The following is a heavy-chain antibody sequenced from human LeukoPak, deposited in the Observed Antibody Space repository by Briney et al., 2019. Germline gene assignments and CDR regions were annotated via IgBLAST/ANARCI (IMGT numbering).Heavy chain of an antibody. D-gene: IGHD2-2*03. J-gene: IGHJ3*02. CDR2: ISAYNGNT. CDR1: GYTFTSYG. V-gene: IGHV1-18*01. Sequence: GASVKVSCKASGYTFTSYGISWVRQAPGQGLEWMGWISAYNGNTNYAQKLQGRVTMTTDTSTSTAYMKLRSLRSDDTAVYYCARVDIVVVPAAEGAFDIWGQGTMVTVSS. CDR3: ARVDIVVVPAAEGAFDI.